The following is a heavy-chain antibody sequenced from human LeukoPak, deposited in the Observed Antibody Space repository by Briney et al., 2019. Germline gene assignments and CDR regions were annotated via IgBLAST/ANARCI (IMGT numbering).Heavy chain of an antibody. CDR2: IGTGGDT. CDR1: GFTFSSYD. J-gene: IGHJ6*02. D-gene: IGHD3-10*01. V-gene: IGHV3-13*01. Sequence: GGSLRLSCAASGFTFSSYDMHWVRHTTEKGLEWVSAIGTGGDTYYPGSVKGRFTISRENAKNSLYLQMNSLRAGDTAVYYCARGSWFGDMDVWGQGTTVTVSS. CDR3: ARGSWFGDMDV.